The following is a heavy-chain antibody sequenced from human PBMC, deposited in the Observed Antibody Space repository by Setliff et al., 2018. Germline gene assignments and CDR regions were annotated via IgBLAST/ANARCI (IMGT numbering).Heavy chain of an antibody. CDR3: AINVHTAGGADF. J-gene: IGHJ4*02. V-gene: IGHV1-69*05. CDR2: TIPLFGTT. D-gene: IGHD1-26*01. Sequence: SVKVSCKASGYTITNFALNWVRQAPGQGPEWMGGTIPLFGTTDYAQKFHGRVTIITDESTSTAYMELSSLTSDDTAVYYCAINVHTAGGADFWGQGTLVTVSS. CDR1: GYTITNFA.